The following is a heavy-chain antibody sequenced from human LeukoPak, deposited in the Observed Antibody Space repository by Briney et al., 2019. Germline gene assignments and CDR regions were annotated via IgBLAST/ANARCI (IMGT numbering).Heavy chain of an antibody. Sequence: GGSLRLSCAASGFTFSNAWMSWVRQAPGKGLEWVGRIISKVDGGTADYAAPVKGRFTISRDDSKNTVYLQMNSLKTEDTAVYYCTTSGGTTTRFVDYWGQGNLVSVSS. J-gene: IGHJ4*02. D-gene: IGHD2/OR15-2a*01. CDR3: TTSGGTTTRFVDY. CDR2: IISKVDGGTA. CDR1: GFTFSNAW. V-gene: IGHV3-15*01.